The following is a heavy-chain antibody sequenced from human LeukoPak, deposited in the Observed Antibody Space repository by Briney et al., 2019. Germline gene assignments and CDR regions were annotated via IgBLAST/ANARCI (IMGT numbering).Heavy chain of an antibody. CDR1: GGSLSNYY. CDR3: ARESYSSSYLFDY. V-gene: IGHV4-4*07. J-gene: IGHJ4*02. D-gene: IGHD6-6*01. Sequence: SQTLSLTRTVSGGSLSNYYWSWIRQPAGKGLEWIGRIYTSGSTNYNPSLKSRVTMSVDTSKNQFSLKLSSVTAADTAVYYCARESYSSSYLFDYWGQGTLVTVSS. CDR2: IYTSGST.